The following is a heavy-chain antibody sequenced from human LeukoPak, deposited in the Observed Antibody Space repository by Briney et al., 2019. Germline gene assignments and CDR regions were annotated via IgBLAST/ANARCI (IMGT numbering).Heavy chain of an antibody. Sequence: ASVKVSCKASGYTFTGYYMHWVRQAPGQGIEWMGWINPNSGGTNYAQKFQGRVTMTRDTSISTAYMELSRLRSDDTAVYYCARRMVRGAIRWFDPWGQGTLVTVSS. CDR2: INPNSGGT. J-gene: IGHJ5*02. CDR1: GYTFTGYY. CDR3: ARRMVRGAIRWFDP. D-gene: IGHD3-10*01. V-gene: IGHV1-2*02.